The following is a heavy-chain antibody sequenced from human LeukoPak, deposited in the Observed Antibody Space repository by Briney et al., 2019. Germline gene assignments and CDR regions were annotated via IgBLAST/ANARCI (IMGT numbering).Heavy chain of an antibody. CDR1: GGSISSYY. Sequence: SETLSLTRTVSGGSISSYYWSWIRQPPGKGLEWIGYIYHSGSTYYNPSLKSRVTISVDRSKNQFSLKLSSVTAADTAVYYCARDPSGYCSSTSCYRGVGYWGQGTLVTVSS. CDR3: ARDPSGYCSSTSCYRGVGY. J-gene: IGHJ4*02. D-gene: IGHD2-2*02. CDR2: IYHSGST. V-gene: IGHV4-59*12.